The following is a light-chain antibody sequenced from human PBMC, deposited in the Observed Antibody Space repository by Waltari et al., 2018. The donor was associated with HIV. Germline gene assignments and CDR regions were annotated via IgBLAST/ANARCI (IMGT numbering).Light chain of an antibody. CDR1: SSDAGRDSL. CDR2: EGT. J-gene: IGLJ1*01. Sequence: QSALTQPASVSGSPGQSIIIPCTATSSDAGRDSLVPWFQHHPGKAPKLIIYEGTNRPSGVSDRFSGSKSGGTASLSISALQAEDEADYYCCSSVGNRTSFVFGSGTRVTVL. CDR3: CSSVGNRTSFV. V-gene: IGLV2-23*01.